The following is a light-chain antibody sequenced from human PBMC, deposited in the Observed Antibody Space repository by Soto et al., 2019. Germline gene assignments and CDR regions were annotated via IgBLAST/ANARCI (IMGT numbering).Light chain of an antibody. V-gene: IGKV3-20*01. CDR2: GAS. Sequence: EVVLTQSPDTVSLSPGERATLSCRASQSVGSSYLAWYQQKRGQAPRFLIYGASSRATGIPDRFSGSGSGTDFTLTISRLEPEDFAVYYCQQYGRSPTTFGQGTKVEIK. J-gene: IGKJ1*01. CDR1: QSVGSSY. CDR3: QQYGRSPTT.